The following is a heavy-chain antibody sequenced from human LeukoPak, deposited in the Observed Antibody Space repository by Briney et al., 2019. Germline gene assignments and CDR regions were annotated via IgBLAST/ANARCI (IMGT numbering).Heavy chain of an antibody. V-gene: IGHV4-59*01. CDR1: GGSISSYY. CDR3: AAIYCSGCRCYSYFDS. D-gene: IGHD2-15*01. CDR2: IYYSGST. J-gene: IGHJ4*02. Sequence: SETLSLTCTVSGGSISSYYWSWIRQPPGKRLEWIGFIYYSGSTNYNPSLKSRVTISVDTSTNQFSLRLTSVTAADTAVYYCAAIYCSGCRCYSYFDSWGQGTLVTVSS.